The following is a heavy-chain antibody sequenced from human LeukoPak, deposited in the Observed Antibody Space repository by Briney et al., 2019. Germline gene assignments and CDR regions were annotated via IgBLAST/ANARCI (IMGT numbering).Heavy chain of an antibody. V-gene: IGHV4-4*07. Sequence: PSETLSLTCTVSGGSISSYYWGWIRQPAGKGLEWIGRFYTSGSTNYNPSLKSRITMSVDTSKNQFSLRLSSVTAADTAVYYCARVYCSSTSCVFDYWGQGTLVTVSS. CDR3: ARVYCSSTSCVFDY. J-gene: IGHJ4*02. CDR2: FYTSGST. CDR1: GGSISSYY. D-gene: IGHD2-2*01.